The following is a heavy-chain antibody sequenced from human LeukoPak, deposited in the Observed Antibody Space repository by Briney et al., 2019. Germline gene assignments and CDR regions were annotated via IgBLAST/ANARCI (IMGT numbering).Heavy chain of an antibody. J-gene: IGHJ4*02. CDR3: ARAKPDCGGDCYSGEFDY. Sequence: GASVKVSCKASGGTFSSYAISWVRQAPGQGLEWTGGIIPIFGTANYAQKFQGRVTITADESTSTAYMELSSLRSEDTAVYYCARAKPDCGGDCYSGEFDYWGQGTLVTVSS. CDR1: GGTFSSYA. V-gene: IGHV1-69*13. CDR2: IIPIFGTA. D-gene: IGHD2-21*02.